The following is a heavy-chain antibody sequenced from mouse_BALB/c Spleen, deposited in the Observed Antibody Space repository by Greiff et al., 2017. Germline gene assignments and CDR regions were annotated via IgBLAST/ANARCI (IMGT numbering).Heavy chain of an antibody. CDR1: GFTFSSFG. CDR3: ASAGYYAMDY. Sequence: EVKLQESGGGLVQPGGSRKLSCAASGFTFSSFGMHWVRQAPEKGLEWVAYISSGSSTIYYADTVKGRFTISRDNPKNTLFLQMTSLRSEDTAMYYCASAGYYAMDYWGQGTSVTVSS. V-gene: IGHV5-17*02. J-gene: IGHJ4*01. CDR2: ISSGSSTI.